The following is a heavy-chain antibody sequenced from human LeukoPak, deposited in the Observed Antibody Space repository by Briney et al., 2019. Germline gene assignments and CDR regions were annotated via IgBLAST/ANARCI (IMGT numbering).Heavy chain of an antibody. D-gene: IGHD3-10*01. V-gene: IGHV3-21*01. CDR1: GFTFSSYS. CDR3: ARAMVRGVILEY. CDR2: ISSSSSYI. J-gene: IGHJ4*02. Sequence: PGGSLRLSCAASGFTFSSYSMNWVRRAPGKGLEWVSSISSSSSYIYYADSVKGRFTISRDNAKNSLYLQMNSLRAEDTAVYYCARAMVRGVILEYWGQGTLVTVSS.